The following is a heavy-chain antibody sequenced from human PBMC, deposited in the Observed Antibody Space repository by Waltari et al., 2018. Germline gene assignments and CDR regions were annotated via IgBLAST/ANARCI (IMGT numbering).Heavy chain of an antibody. J-gene: IGHJ6*02. D-gene: IGHD3-3*01. V-gene: IGHV3-33*01. CDR2: IWYDGTNK. CDR3: AREGAETKEGVGGGMDV. Sequence: QVQLVESGGGVVQPGTSLRLSCGASGFSFNLYGMHWVRPAPGRGLEWISLIWYDGTNKYYGASVKGRFAISKDNSKNTLYLEMASLRTDDTAVYYCAREGAETKEGVGGGMDVWGQGTTVIVSS. CDR1: GFSFNLYG.